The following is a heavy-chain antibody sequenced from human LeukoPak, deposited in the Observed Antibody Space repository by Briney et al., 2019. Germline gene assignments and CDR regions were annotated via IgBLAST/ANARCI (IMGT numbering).Heavy chain of an antibody. V-gene: IGHV6-1*01. D-gene: IGHD6-19*01. CDR1: GDSVSSNSAA. CDR3: ARSSKVLSSGWSSCFDY. Sequence: SQTLSLTCAISGDSVSSNSAAWNWIRQSPSRGLEWLGRTYYRSKWYNDYAVSVKSRITINPDTSKNQFSLQLNSVTPEDTAVYYCARSSKVLSSGWSSCFDYWGQGTLVTVSS. J-gene: IGHJ4*02. CDR2: TYYRSKWYN.